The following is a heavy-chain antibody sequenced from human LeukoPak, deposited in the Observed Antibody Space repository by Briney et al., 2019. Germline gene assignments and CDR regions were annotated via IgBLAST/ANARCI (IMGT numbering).Heavy chain of an antibody. D-gene: IGHD2-2*01. V-gene: IGHV4-30-4*01. CDR1: GGSISSADYY. CDR3: ARMKLGYCSSTSCKQFDY. J-gene: IGHJ4*02. Sequence: SETLSLTCTVSGGSISSADYYWSWIRQPPGKGLEWIGYIYYSGSTYYNPSLKSRVTISVDTSKNQFSLKLSSVTAADTAVYYCARMKLGYCSSTSCKQFDYWGQGTLVTVSS. CDR2: IYYSGST.